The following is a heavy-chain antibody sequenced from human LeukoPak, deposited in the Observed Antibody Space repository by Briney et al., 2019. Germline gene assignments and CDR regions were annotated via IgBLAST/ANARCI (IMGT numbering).Heavy chain of an antibody. CDR2: INTNTGNP. Sequence: ASVKVSCKASGYTFTSYAMNWVRQAPGQGLEWMGWINTNTGNPTYAQGFTGRFVFSLDTSVSTAYLQISSLKAEDTAVYYCARGSRTGGWSSYYFDYWGQGALVTVSS. CDR3: ARGSRTGGWSSYYFDY. D-gene: IGHD6-19*01. J-gene: IGHJ4*02. V-gene: IGHV7-4-1*02. CDR1: GYTFTSYA.